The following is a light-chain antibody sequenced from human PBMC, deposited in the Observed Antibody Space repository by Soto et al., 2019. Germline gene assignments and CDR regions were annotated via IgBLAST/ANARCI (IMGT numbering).Light chain of an antibody. CDR2: DTS. Sequence: ELVVMQSPATLSVSPREGANLYCRASQGIGDTLAWYQHKPGQTPRLLIYDTSTRATGVPTRFSGSRSGAESTLTINSLQSEDFAVYYCQPYNIWPLTFGGGTKMDIK. V-gene: IGKV3-15*01. CDR1: QGIGDT. J-gene: IGKJ4*01. CDR3: QPYNIWPLT.